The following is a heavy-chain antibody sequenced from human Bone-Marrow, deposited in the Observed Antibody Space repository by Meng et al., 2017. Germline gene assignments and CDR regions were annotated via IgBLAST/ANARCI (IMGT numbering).Heavy chain of an antibody. J-gene: IGHJ5*02. CDR2: SDHFGNT. CDR3: VYFWSGYFT. V-gene: IGHV4-34*01. D-gene: IGHD3-3*01. CDR1: GGSLSGYY. Sequence: VHLQHWVAGLLKASECLSLTCAVCGGSLSGYYCNWFRQPPGKGLEWIGGSDHFGNTIYNPSLKGRLTISVDTSKNQISLRLSSVIAADTAVYYCVYFWSGYFTSGQGTLVTVSS.